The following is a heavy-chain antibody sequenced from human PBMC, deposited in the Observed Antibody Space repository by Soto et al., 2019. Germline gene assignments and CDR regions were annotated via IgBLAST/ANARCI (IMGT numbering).Heavy chain of an antibody. J-gene: IGHJ4*02. CDR1: GFTFGDYW. CDR2: MKKDGSEK. V-gene: IGHV3-7*03. Sequence: RRLSCAASGFTFGDYWMSWVRQPPGKGLEWVAHMKKDGSEKYYVDSVKGRFTVSRDNTKNSLYLQMNSLRAEDTAVYYCAKLGSGYYTGLYFDYWGPGTLVTVSS. D-gene: IGHD3-3*01. CDR3: AKLGSGYYTGLYFDY.